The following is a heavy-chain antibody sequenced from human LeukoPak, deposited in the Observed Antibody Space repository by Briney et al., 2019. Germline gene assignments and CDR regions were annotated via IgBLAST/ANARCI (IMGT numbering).Heavy chain of an antibody. V-gene: IGHV4-59*11. CDR1: GGSISSHY. J-gene: IGHJ4*02. CDR3: ASGIGGYFDY. Sequence: SETLSLTCTVSGGSISSHYWSWIRQPPGKGLEWIGYIYYSGSTNYNPSLKSRVTISVDTSKNQFSLKLSSVTAADTAEYYCASGIGGYFDYWGQGTLVTVSS. CDR2: IYYSGST. D-gene: IGHD3-16*01.